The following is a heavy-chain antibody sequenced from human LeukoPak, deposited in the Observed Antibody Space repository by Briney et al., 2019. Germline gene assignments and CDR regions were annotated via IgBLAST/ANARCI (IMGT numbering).Heavy chain of an antibody. Sequence: PGGSLRLSCAASGFTFSSYAMTWVRHAPGKGLEWVSGINWSGGSTGYADPLRGRFTISRDNAKNSLYLQMDSLRAEDTALYYCARAPITSPFYFDYWGQGTLVTVSS. CDR1: GFTFSSYA. J-gene: IGHJ4*02. CDR2: INWSGGST. D-gene: IGHD2-2*01. V-gene: IGHV3-20*04. CDR3: ARAPITSPFYFDY.